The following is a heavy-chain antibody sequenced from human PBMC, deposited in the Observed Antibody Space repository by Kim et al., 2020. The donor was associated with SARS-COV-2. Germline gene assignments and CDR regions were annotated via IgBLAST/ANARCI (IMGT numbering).Heavy chain of an antibody. J-gene: IGHJ4*02. CDR2: IIPIFGTA. CDR1: GGTFSSYA. V-gene: IGHV1-69*13. Sequence: SVKVSCKASGGTFSSYAISWVRQAPGQGLEWMGGIIPIFGTANYAQKFQGRVTITADESTSTAYMELSSLRSEDTAVYYCARDGCSSTSFYRNFDYWGQGTLVTVSS. D-gene: IGHD2-2*02. CDR3: ARDGCSSTSFYRNFDY.